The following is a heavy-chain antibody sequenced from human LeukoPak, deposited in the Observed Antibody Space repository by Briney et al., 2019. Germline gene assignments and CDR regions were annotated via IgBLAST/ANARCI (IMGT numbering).Heavy chain of an antibody. J-gene: IGHJ4*02. D-gene: IGHD4-17*01. CDR2: IYYSGST. CDR1: GGSISSSSHY. V-gene: IGHV4-39*01. Sequence: SETLSLTCTVSGGSISSSSHYWGWIRQPPGKGLEWIGSIYYSGSTYYNPSLKSRVTISVDTSKNQFSLKLSSVTAADTAVYYCARHIWNQDYGDYEWNYYFDYWGQGTLVTVSS. CDR3: ARHIWNQDYGDYEWNYYFDY.